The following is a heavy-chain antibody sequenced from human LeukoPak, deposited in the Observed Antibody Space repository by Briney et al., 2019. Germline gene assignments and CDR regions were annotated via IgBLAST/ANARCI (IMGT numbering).Heavy chain of an antibody. J-gene: IGHJ6*02. CDR2: IYYSGST. CDR3: ARPLRRGQTYGMDV. CDR1: AGSISSYY. V-gene: IGHV4-59*08. Sequence: PSKTLSLTCTVSAGSISSYYWSWIRQPPGKGLEWIGYIYYSGSTNYNPSLKSRVTISVDTSKNQFSLKLSSVTAADTAVYYCARPLRRGQTYGMDVWGQGTTVTVSS.